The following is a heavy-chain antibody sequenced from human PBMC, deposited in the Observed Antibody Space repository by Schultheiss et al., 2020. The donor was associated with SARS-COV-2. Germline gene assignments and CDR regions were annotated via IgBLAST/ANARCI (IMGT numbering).Heavy chain of an antibody. CDR1: GFTFSSYR. D-gene: IGHD3-16*01. Sequence: GGSLRLSCAASGFTFSSYRMHWVRQAPGKGLEWVAVISYDGSNKYYADSVKGRFTISRDNSKNTLYLQMNSLRAEDTAVYYCAKDGVPGAYLRNYYYYGMDVWGQGTTVTVSS. CDR3: AKDGVPGAYLRNYYYYGMDV. V-gene: IGHV3-30*18. J-gene: IGHJ6*01. CDR2: ISYDGSNK.